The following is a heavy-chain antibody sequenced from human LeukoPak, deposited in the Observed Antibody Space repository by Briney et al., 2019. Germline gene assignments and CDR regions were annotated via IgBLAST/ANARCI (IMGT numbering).Heavy chain of an antibody. D-gene: IGHD2-15*01. CDR1: GFTFSSYS. J-gene: IGHJ6*02. Sequence: GMSLRLSCAASGFTFSSYSMNWVRQAPGKGLEWVSSISRSSSYIYYADSVKGRFTISRDNAKNSLYLQMNSLRAEDTAVYYCARDDIVVVVAATPGSYYYYGMDVWGQGTTVTVSS. CDR2: ISRSSSYI. CDR3: ARDDIVVVVAATPGSYYYYGMDV. V-gene: IGHV3-21*01.